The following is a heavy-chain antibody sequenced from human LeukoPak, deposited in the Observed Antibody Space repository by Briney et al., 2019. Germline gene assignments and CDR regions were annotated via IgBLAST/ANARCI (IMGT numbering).Heavy chain of an antibody. V-gene: IGHV4-34*01. CDR3: ARGGYFDSSGYPNPLDY. D-gene: IGHD3-22*01. J-gene: IGHJ4*02. CDR1: GGSFGGYY. Sequence: SETLSLTCAVYGGSFGGYYWTWIRQSPGKGPEWIGEINHSGSTNYNPSLKRRVIMSVDTAKNQFSLKLNSVSAADTAVYYCARGGYFDSSGYPNPLDYWGQGTLVTVSS. CDR2: INHSGST.